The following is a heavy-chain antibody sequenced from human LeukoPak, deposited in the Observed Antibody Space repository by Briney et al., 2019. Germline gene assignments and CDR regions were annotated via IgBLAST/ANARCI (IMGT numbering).Heavy chain of an antibody. CDR3: ARVSDISVAAYFDY. V-gene: IGHV3-20*04. J-gene: IGHJ4*02. CDR2: INWNGGST. Sequence: PGGSLRLSCAASGFTFDDYGLSWVRQAPGKGLEWVSTINWNGGSTGYADSVKGRFTISRDNAKNSLYLQTNSLRAEDTALYYCARVSDISVAAYFDYWGQGTLVTVSS. CDR1: GFTFDDYG. D-gene: IGHD6-19*01.